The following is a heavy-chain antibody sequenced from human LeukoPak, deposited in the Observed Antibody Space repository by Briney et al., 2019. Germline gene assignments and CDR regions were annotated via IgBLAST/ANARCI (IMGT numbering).Heavy chain of an antibody. J-gene: IGHJ4*02. CDR1: GGTFSSYG. CDR2: ISAYNGNT. Sequence: ASVKVSCKASGGTFSSYGISWVRQAPGQGLEWMGWISAYNGNTNYAQKLQGRVTMTTDTSTSTAYMELRSLRSDDTAVYYCARDFGVAASLSRNYWGQGTLVTVSS. CDR3: ARDFGVAASLSRNY. V-gene: IGHV1-18*01. D-gene: IGHD3-3*01.